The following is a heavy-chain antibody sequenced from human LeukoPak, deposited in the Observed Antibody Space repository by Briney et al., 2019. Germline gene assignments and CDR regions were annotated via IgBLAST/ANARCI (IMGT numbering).Heavy chain of an antibody. CDR2: INPNSGGT. D-gene: IGHD6-19*01. CDR1: GYTFTGYY. CDR3: ARSQWLVPAAFDY. J-gene: IGHJ4*02. V-gene: IGHV1-2*02. Sequence: ASVKVSCKASGYTFTGYYMHWVRQAPGQGLEWMGWINPNSGGTNYAQKFQGRVTMTRDTSISTAYMELSRLRSDDTAVYYCARSQWLVPAAFDYWGQGTLVTVSS.